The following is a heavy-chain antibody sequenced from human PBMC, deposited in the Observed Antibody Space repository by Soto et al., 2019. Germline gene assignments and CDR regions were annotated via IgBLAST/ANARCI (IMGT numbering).Heavy chain of an antibody. J-gene: IGHJ5*02. V-gene: IGHV4-39*01. CDR3: ARQPPPRITIFGVVNVWWFDP. D-gene: IGHD3-3*01. CDR1: GGSISSSSYY. Sequence: PSETLSLTCTVSGGSISSSSYYWGWIRQPPGKGLEWIGSIYYSGSTYYNPSLKSRVTISVDTSKNQFSLKLSSVTAADTAVYYCARQPPPRITIFGVVNVWWFDPWGQGTLVTVSS. CDR2: IYYSGST.